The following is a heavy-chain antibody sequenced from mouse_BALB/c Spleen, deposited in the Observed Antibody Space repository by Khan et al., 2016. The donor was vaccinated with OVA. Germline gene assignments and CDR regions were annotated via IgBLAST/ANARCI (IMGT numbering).Heavy chain of an antibody. CDR1: GYTFTSYD. J-gene: IGHJ3*01. CDR3: GRGGYGGFAY. V-gene: IGHV1-85*01. Sequence: QVQLQQSGAELVKPGTSVKLSCKASGYTFTSYDINWVRQRPEQGLDWIGWIFPGDGSTKYNEKFKGKATLTTDKSSSTAYMQLSRLTSEDSAVYCGGRGGYGGFAYWGQGTLVTVSA. CDR2: IFPGDGST. D-gene: IGHD2-14*01.